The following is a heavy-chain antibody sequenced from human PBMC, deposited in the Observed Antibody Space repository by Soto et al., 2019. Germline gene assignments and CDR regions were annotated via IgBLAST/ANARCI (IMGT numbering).Heavy chain of an antibody. J-gene: IGHJ6*02. CDR2: IVPIFGIR. Sequence: QVQLVQSGAELKKPGSSVKVSCKASGGNFRSYAISWVRQAPGQGLEWMGGIVPIFGIRNYAQRFQGRVTITTDESTRTAYTELSSLRSDDTAVYFCARPDERRYSSNHHYYYALDVWGQGTTVTVPS. CDR1: GGNFRSYA. CDR3: ARPDERRYSSNHHYYYALDV. V-gene: IGHV1-69*01. D-gene: IGHD2-21*01.